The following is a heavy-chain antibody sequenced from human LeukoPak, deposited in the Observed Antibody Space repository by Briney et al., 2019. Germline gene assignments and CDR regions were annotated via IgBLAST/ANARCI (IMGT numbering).Heavy chain of an antibody. CDR3: ARTSCSSTSCYTNWIFDY. J-gene: IGHJ4*02. Sequence: SETLSLTCTVSGGSISSYYWSWIRQPAGKGLEWIGRIYTSGSTNYNPSLKSRVTMSVDTSKNQFSLKLSSVTAADTAVYYCARTSCSSTSCYTNWIFDYWGQGTLVTVSS. CDR1: GGSISSYY. CDR2: IYTSGST. D-gene: IGHD2-2*02. V-gene: IGHV4-4*07.